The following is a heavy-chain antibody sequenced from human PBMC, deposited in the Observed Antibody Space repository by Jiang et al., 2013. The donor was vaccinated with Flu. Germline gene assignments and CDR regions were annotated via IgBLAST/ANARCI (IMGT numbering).Heavy chain of an antibody. CDR1: GGSISSSNW. CDR3: ARTLSNCGGDCSQWYFDL. D-gene: IGHD2-21*02. J-gene: IGHJ2*01. V-gene: IGHV4-4*02. Sequence: GSGLVKPSGTLSLTCAVSGGSISSSNWWSWVRQPPGKGLEWIGEIYHSGSTNYNPSLKSRVTISVDKSKNQFSLKLSSVTAADTAVYYCARTLSNCGGDCSQWYFDLWGRGTLVTVSS. CDR2: IYHSGST.